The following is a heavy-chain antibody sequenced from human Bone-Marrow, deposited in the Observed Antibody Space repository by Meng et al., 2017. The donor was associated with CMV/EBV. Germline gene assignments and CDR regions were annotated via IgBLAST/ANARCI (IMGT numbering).Heavy chain of an antibody. Sequence: GGSLRLSCSASGFTFSSYSMNWVRQAPGKGLEWVSVLYSGGSTYYADSVKGRFTISRDNSKNPLDLQMNSLRAEDTAVYYCSREKGGTTGFDYWGQATLVTVSS. CDR2: LYSGGST. CDR3: SREKGGTTGFDY. D-gene: IGHD1-7*01. V-gene: IGHV3-53*01. CDR1: GFTFSSYS. J-gene: IGHJ4*02.